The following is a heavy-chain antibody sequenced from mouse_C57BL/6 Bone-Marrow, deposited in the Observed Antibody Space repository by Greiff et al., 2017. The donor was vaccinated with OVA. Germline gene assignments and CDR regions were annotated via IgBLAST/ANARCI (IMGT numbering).Heavy chain of an antibody. Sequence: EVKLQESGAELVKPGASVKLSCTASGFNIKDYYMHWVKQRTEQGLEWIGRIDPEGGETKYAPKFQGKATITADTSSNTAYLQLSSLTSEDTAVYYCARDGYYVDYWGQGTTLTVSS. CDR2: IDPEGGET. V-gene: IGHV14-2*01. CDR1: GFNIKDYY. D-gene: IGHD2-3*01. CDR3: ARDGYYVDY. J-gene: IGHJ2*01.